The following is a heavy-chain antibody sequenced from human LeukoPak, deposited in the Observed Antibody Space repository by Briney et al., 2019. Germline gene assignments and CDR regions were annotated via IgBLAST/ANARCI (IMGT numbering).Heavy chain of an antibody. D-gene: IGHD3-22*01. CDR1: GGSFSGYY. V-gene: IGHV4-34*01. CDR3: ARGRQDVTMIVVIMTAVSYYLDV. Sequence: SETLSLTCAVYGGSFSGYYWTWIRHTPEKGLEWIGEMNRSGSTNYNPSLKSRVTISVDTSKNHFSLTLSSVTAADTAVYYCARGRQDVTMIVVIMTAVSYYLDVWGKGTTVTVS. J-gene: IGHJ6*03. CDR2: MNRSGST.